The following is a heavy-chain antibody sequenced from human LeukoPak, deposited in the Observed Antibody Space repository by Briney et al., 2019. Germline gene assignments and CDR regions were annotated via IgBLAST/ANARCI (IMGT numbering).Heavy chain of an antibody. V-gene: IGHV3-23*01. J-gene: IGHJ5*02. Sequence: QSGGSLRLSCAASGFTFSSYAMSWVRQAPGKGLEWVSAISGSGGSTYYADSVKSRFTISRDNPKNTLYLQMNSLRAEDTAVYYCAKDLRAYFWSGYYKGGWFDPWGQGTLVTVSS. CDR1: GFTFSSYA. CDR2: ISGSGGST. CDR3: AKDLRAYFWSGYYKGGWFDP. D-gene: IGHD3-3*01.